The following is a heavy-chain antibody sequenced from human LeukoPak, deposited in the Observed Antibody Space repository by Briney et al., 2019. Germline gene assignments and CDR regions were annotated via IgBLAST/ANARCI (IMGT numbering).Heavy chain of an antibody. CDR1: GGSISGYF. CDR3: ARSVYGSGSYWIDP. Sequence: AETLSLTCTVSGGSISGYFWSWIRQPPGKGLEWIGYIYYSGSPYYNPSLKSRVTISVDTSRNQFSLKLSSVTAADTAVYYCARSVYGSGSYWIDPWGQGTLVTVSS. V-gene: IGHV4-59*01. D-gene: IGHD3-10*01. J-gene: IGHJ5*02. CDR2: IYYSGSP.